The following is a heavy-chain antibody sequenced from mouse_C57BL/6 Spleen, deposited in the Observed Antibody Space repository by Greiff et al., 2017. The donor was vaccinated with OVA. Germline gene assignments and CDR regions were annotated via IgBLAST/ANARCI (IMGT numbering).Heavy chain of an antibody. D-gene: IGHD1-1*01. V-gene: IGHV1-80*01. J-gene: IGHJ1*03. CDR3: ARSYYYGSRWYFDV. Sequence: QVHVKQSGAELVKPGASVKISCKASGYAFSSYWMNWVKQRPGKGLEWIGQIYPGDGDTNYNGKFKGKATLTADKSSSTAYMQLSSLTSEDSAVNFCARSYYYGSRWYFDVWGTGTTLTVSS. CDR2: IYPGDGDT. CDR1: GYAFSSYW.